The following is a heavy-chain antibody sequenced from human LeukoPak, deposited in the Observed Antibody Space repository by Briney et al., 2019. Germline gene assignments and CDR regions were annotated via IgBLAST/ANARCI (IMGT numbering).Heavy chain of an antibody. J-gene: IGHJ6*03. CDR1: GGSISSSSYY. D-gene: IGHD3-10*01. V-gene: IGHV4-39*07. CDR3: ARGRGYYYYYYMDV. Sequence: KPSETLSLTCTVSGGSISSSSYYWGWIRQPPGKGLEWIGSIYYSGSTYYNPSLKSRVTISVDTSKNQFSLKLSSVTAADTAVYYCARGRGYYYYYYMDVWGKGTTVTISS. CDR2: IYYSGST.